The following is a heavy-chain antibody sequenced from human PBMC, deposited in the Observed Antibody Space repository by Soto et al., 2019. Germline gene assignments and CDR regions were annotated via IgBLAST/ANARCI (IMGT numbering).Heavy chain of an antibody. CDR1: GYSFTSYW. V-gene: IGHV5-51*01. D-gene: IGHD3-10*01. J-gene: IGHJ3*02. CDR3: ARLMGAYQYGSGSYRAFDI. CDR2: IYPGDSDT. Sequence: GESLKISCKGSGYSFTSYWIGWVRQMPGKGLEWMGIIYPGDSDTRYSPSFQGQVTISADKSISTAYLQWSSLKASDTAMYYCARLMGAYQYGSGSYRAFDIWGQGAMVTVSS.